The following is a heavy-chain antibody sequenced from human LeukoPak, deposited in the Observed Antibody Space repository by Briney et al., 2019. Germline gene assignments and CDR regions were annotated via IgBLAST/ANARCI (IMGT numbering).Heavy chain of an antibody. CDR1: GFTFSSYG. Sequence: GRSLRLSCAASGFTFSSYGMHWVRQAPGKGLEWVAVISYDGSNKYYADSVKGRFTISRDNSKNTLYLQMNSLRAGDTAVYYCAKVKAAYCSGGSCYSYFDYWGQGTLVTVSS. CDR2: ISYDGSNK. D-gene: IGHD2-15*01. J-gene: IGHJ4*02. CDR3: AKVKAAYCSGGSCYSYFDY. V-gene: IGHV3-30*18.